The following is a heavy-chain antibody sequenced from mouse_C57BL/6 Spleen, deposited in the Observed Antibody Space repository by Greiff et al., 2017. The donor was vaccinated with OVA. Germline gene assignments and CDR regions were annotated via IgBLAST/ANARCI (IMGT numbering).Heavy chain of an antibody. J-gene: IGHJ2*01. Sequence: VQLQQSGPELVKPGASVKIPCKASGYTFTDYNMDWVKQSHGKSLEWIGDINPNNGGTIYNQKFKGKATLTVDKSSSTAYMELRSLTSEDTAVYYCARSPFYYGSSYGYFDYWGQGTTLTVSS. CDR3: ARSPFYYGSSYGYFDY. V-gene: IGHV1-18*01. D-gene: IGHD1-1*01. CDR1: GYTFTDYN. CDR2: INPNNGGT.